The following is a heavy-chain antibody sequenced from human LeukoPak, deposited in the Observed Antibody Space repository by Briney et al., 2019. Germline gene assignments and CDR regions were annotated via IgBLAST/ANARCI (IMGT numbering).Heavy chain of an antibody. J-gene: IGHJ5*02. D-gene: IGHD6-6*01. Sequence: SETLSLTCTVSGDSITSGTYYWTWIRQPAGKGLEWIGRVYTNGQTNYKPSLKSRVSISLDTSKNHFSLRLSSVTAADTAVYYCARGALYSSSQRNWFDPWGQGTLVTVSS. CDR1: GDSITSGTYY. CDR3: ARGALYSSSQRNWFDP. V-gene: IGHV4-61*02. CDR2: VYTNGQT.